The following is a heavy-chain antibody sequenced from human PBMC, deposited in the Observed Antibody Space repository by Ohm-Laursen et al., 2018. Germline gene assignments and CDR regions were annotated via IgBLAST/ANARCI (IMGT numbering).Heavy chain of an antibody. D-gene: IGHD2/OR15-2a*01. V-gene: IGHV3-74*01. J-gene: IGHJ5*02. CDR3: ARDSRRMS. CDR1: GFTLSDYW. Sequence: GSLRLSCTASGFTLSDYWMHWVRQAPGKGLVWVSLINNLGTTTVYADSVKARFTISRDKDKNTLYLQMNSLRAEDTAVYYCARDSRRMSWGQGTLVTVSS. CDR2: INNLGTTT.